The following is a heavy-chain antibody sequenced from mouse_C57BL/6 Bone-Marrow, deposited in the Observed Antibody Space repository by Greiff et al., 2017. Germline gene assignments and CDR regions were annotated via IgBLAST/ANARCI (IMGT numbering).Heavy chain of an antibody. Sequence: QVQLKQSGAELARPGASVKMSCKASGYTFTSYTMHWVKQRPGQGLEWIGYINPSSGYTKYNQKFKDKATLTAAKSSSTAYMQLSSLTSEDSAVYYCARGRLGRGWFAYWGQGTLGTVSA. CDR2: INPSSGYT. D-gene: IGHD4-1*01. J-gene: IGHJ3*01. V-gene: IGHV1-4*01. CDR3: ARGRLGRGWFAY. CDR1: GYTFTSYT.